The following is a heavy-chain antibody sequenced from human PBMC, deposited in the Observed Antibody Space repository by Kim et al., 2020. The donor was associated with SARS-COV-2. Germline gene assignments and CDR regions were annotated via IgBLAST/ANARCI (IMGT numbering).Heavy chain of an antibody. CDR3: AKDMGTPQYQLPIRGYSYGSDY. J-gene: IGHJ4*02. V-gene: IGHV3-9*01. CDR2: ISWNSGSI. CDR1: GFTFGDYA. Sequence: GGSLRLSCAASGFTFGDYAMHWVRQAPGKGLEWVSGISWNSGSIGYADSVKGRFTISRDNAKNSLYLQMNSLRAEDTALYYCAKDMGTPQYQLPIRGYSYGSDYWGQGTLVTVSS. D-gene: IGHD5-18*01.